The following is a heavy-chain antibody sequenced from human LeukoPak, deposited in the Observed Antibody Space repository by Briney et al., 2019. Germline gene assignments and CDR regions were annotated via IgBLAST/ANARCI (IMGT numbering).Heavy chain of an antibody. J-gene: IGHJ3*02. D-gene: IGHD3-22*01. CDR2: IYYSGST. CDR1: GGSISSYH. Sequence: PSETLSLTCTVSGGSISSYHWSWIRQPPGKGLEWIGYIYYSGSTNYNPSLKSRVTISLDTSENQFSLKLTSVTAADTAVYYCEREDYYDSSDNPGRTFDIWGQGTMVTVSS. V-gene: IGHV4-59*01. CDR3: EREDYYDSSDNPGRTFDI.